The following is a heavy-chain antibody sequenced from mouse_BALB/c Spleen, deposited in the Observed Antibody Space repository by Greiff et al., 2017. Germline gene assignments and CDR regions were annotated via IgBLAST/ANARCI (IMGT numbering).Heavy chain of an antibody. J-gene: IGHJ3*01. Sequence: VQLKQSGAELVKPGASVKLSCTASGFNIKDTYMHWVKQRPEQGLEWIGRIDPANGNTKYDPKFQGKATITADTSSNTAYLQLSSLTSEDTAVYYCARDYRYDEGFAYWGQGTLVTVSA. D-gene: IGHD2-14*01. CDR1: GFNIKDTY. CDR2: IDPANGNT. V-gene: IGHV14-3*02. CDR3: ARDYRYDEGFAY.